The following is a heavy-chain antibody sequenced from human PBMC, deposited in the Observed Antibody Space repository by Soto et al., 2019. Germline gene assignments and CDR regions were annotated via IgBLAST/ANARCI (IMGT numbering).Heavy chain of an antibody. CDR1: GGSISSSSYY. J-gene: IGHJ5*02. CDR2: IDYSGST. CDR3: AREWNYHGEGWFDP. Sequence: QLQLQESGPGLVKPSETLSLTCTVSGGSISSSSYYWGWVRQPPGKGLEWIGSIDYSGSTYYNPSLQSRVTIFVDTSNNQFSLRLTSVTAADTAVYYCAREWNYHGEGWFDPWGQGTLVTVSS. D-gene: IGHD1-7*01. V-gene: IGHV4-39*02.